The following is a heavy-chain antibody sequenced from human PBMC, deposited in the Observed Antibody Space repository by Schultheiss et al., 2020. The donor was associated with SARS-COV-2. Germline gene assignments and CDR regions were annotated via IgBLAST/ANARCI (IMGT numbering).Heavy chain of an antibody. D-gene: IGHD2-15*01. CDR1: GGSFSGYY. V-gene: IGHV4-59*12. J-gene: IGHJ6*02. CDR3: ARAGGVCSGGSCYLYYYYGMDV. CDR2: IYYSGST. Sequence: SQTLSLTCAVYGGSFSGYYWSWIRQPPGKGLEWIGYIYYSGSTNYNPSLKSRVTISVDTSKNQFSLKLSSVTAADTAVYYCARAGGVCSGGSCYLYYYYGMDVWGQGTTVTVSS.